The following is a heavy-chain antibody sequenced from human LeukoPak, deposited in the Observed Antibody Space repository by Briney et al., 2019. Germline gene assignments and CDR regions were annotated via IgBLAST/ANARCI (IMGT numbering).Heavy chain of an antibody. V-gene: IGHV4-39*01. Sequence: PSETLSLTCTVSGGSISSSSYYWGWIRQPPGKGLEWIGSIYYSGSTYYNPSLKSRVTISVDTSKNQFSLKLSSVTAADTAVYYCIARYDSSGYSYDYWGQGTLVTVSS. CDR2: IYYSGST. J-gene: IGHJ4*02. CDR3: IARYDSSGYSYDY. CDR1: GGSISSSSYY. D-gene: IGHD3-22*01.